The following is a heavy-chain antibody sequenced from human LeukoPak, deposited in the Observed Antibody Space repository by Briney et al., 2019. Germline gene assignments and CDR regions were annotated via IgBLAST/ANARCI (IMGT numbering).Heavy chain of an antibody. CDR2: MNPNSGNT. CDR1: GYTFTSYD. Sequence: ASVKVSCKASGYTFTSYDINWVRQATGQGLEWMGWMNPNSGNTGYAQKFQGRVTMTRNTSISTAYMELSSLRSEDTAVYYCARASSSSRVRFDPWGQGTLVTVSS. CDR3: ARASSSSRVRFDP. V-gene: IGHV1-8*01. J-gene: IGHJ5*02. D-gene: IGHD6-13*01.